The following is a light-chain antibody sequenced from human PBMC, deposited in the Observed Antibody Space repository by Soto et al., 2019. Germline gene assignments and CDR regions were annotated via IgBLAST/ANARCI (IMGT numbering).Light chain of an antibody. CDR3: QQYGSSPKYT. CDR1: QSVSSSY. V-gene: IGKV3-20*01. CDR2: GAS. Sequence: EIVLTQSAGTLSLSPGERATLSCSASQSVSSSYLAWYQQKPGQAPRLLIYGASSRATGIPDRVSGSGSGTSFTLTISRREPEECAVYYCQQYGSSPKYTFGQGTKLEIK. J-gene: IGKJ2*01.